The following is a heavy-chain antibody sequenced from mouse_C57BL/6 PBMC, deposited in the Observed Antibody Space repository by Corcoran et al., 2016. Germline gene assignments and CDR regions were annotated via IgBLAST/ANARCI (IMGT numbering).Heavy chain of an antibody. CDR1: GYTFTTYG. J-gene: IGHJ2*01. D-gene: IGHD2-3*01. V-gene: IGHV9-3*01. CDR3: ARGGWDYFDY. Sequence: QIQLVQSGPELKKPGETVKISCKASGYTFTTYGMSWVKQAPGKGLKWMGWINTYSGVPTYADDFKGRFAFSLETSASTAYLQINNLKNEDTATYFCARGGWDYFDYWGQGTTLTVSS. CDR2: INTYSGVP.